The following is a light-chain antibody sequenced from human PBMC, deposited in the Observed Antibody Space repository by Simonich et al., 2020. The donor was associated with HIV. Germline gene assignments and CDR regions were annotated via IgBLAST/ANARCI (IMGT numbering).Light chain of an antibody. CDR1: SSNVGGYNS. CDR2: DVT. Sequence: QSALTQPPSASGSPGQSITISCTGTSSNVGGYNSVSWYQQHPGKAPKLMIYDVTKRPSGVSNRCSGSKSDNTASLTISGLQAEDEADYYCSSYAGSNNWVFGGGTKLTVL. J-gene: IGLJ3*02. CDR3: SSYAGSNNWV. V-gene: IGLV2-8*01.